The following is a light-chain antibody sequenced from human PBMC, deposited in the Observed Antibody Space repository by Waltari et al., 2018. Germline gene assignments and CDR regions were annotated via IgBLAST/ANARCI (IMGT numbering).Light chain of an antibody. J-gene: IGKJ5*01. Sequence: DIVMTQSPDSLAVSLGARATINCKSRQTLLYSSNNKNYLAWYQQKPGQPPKLLIYWASARESGVPDRFSGSGSGTDFTLTISSLQAEDVAVYYCQQYYSTPPTFGQGTRLEIK. CDR3: QQYYSTPPT. V-gene: IGKV4-1*01. CDR2: WAS. CDR1: QTLLYSSNNKNY.